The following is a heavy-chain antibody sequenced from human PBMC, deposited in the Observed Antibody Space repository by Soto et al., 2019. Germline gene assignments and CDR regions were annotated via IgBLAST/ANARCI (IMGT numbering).Heavy chain of an antibody. Sequence: EVQLVESGGELVQPGGSLRLSCAASGFTFSSYWMSWVRQAPGKGLEWVANIKPDGSEKIYVDSVKGRFSISRDHAKNSLYLQMYSLRAEDTAVYYCANIGRSDRAFDIWGQGTMVTVSS. D-gene: IGHD5-12*01. J-gene: IGHJ3*02. CDR1: GFTFSSYW. CDR2: IKPDGSEK. V-gene: IGHV3-7*01. CDR3: ANIGRSDRAFDI.